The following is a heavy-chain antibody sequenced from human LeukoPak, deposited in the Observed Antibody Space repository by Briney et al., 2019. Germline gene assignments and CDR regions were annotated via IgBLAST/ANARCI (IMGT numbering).Heavy chain of an antibody. V-gene: IGHV3-30-3*01. Sequence: GGSLRLSCAASGFTFSTYAMHWVRQPPGKGLEWVAVISHDGSNEYYADSVKGRFTISGDNSKNTLSLQMNSLRGDDTAVYYCARSYDSSGHYSFDCWGQGTLVTVSS. D-gene: IGHD3-22*01. CDR2: ISHDGSNE. CDR1: GFTFSTYA. J-gene: IGHJ4*02. CDR3: ARSYDSSGHYSFDC.